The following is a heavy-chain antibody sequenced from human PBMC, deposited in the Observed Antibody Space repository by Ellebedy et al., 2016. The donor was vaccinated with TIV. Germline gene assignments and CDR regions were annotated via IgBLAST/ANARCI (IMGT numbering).Heavy chain of an antibody. V-gene: IGHV1-69*06. Sequence: ASVKVSCKASGYTFTSYGISWVRQAPGQGLEWMGGIIPIFGTANYAQKFQGRVTITADKSTSTAYMELSSLRSEDTTVYYCARDPARSISVPRSFDIWGQGTMVTVSS. CDR1: GYTFTSYG. J-gene: IGHJ3*02. CDR2: IIPIFGTA. CDR3: ARDPARSISVPRSFDI. D-gene: IGHD1-14*01.